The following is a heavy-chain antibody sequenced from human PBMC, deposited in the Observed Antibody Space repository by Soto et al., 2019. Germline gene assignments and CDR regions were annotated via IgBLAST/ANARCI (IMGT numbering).Heavy chain of an antibody. D-gene: IGHD3-3*01. CDR1: GGTFSSYA. Sequence: GASVKVSFKASGGTFSSYAISWVRQAPGQGLEWMGGIIPIFGTANYAQKFQGRVTITADESTSTAYMELSSLGSEDTTVYYCARSPRSGGNYYYAMDVWGQGPRSPSP. CDR2: IIPIFGTA. CDR3: ARSPRSGGNYYYAMDV. J-gene: IGHJ6*02. V-gene: IGHV1-69*13.